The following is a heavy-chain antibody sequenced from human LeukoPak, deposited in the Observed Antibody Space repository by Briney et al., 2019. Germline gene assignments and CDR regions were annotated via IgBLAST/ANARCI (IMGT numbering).Heavy chain of an antibody. CDR1: GITFRSYG. CDR3: ATDRATQYFDY. J-gene: IGHJ4*02. Sequence: GGSLRLSCAASGITFRSYGMHWVRQAPGKGLEWVAFIWYDGSDKYYADSVKGRFTISRDNSRNTLFLQMNSLRAEDTAVYYCATDRATQYFDYWGQGTLVSVSS. D-gene: IGHD2-15*01. CDR2: IWYDGSDK. V-gene: IGHV3-30*02.